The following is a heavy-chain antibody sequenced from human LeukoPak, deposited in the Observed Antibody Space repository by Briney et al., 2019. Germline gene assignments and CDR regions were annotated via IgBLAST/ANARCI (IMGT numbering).Heavy chain of an antibody. Sequence: TGGSLRLSCAASGFTFSSYSMNWVRQAPGKGLEYVSYISSGSGTIYYADSVKGRFIISRDNAKNSLYLQMNSLSAEDTAVYYCARAQKYSYDAFDIWGQGTMVTVSS. CDR1: GFTFSSYS. CDR3: ARAQKYSYDAFDI. CDR2: ISSGSGTI. D-gene: IGHD4-11*01. V-gene: IGHV3-48*04. J-gene: IGHJ3*02.